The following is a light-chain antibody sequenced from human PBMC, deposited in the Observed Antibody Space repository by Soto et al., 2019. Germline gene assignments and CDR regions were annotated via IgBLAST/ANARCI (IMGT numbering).Light chain of an antibody. CDR1: QSVSSY. Sequence: EIVLTQSPGALSLSPGERATLSCRASQSVSSYLAWYQQKPGQAPRLLIYGASTRATGVPGRFSGTGSGTEFTLTISSLQSEDSAVYYCQQYNHWWTFGQGTKVDIK. V-gene: IGKV3-15*01. CDR3: QQYNHWWT. J-gene: IGKJ1*01. CDR2: GAS.